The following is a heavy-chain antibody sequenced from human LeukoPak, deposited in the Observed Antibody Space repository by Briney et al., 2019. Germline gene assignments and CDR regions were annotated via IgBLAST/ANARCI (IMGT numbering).Heavy chain of an antibody. D-gene: IGHD5-24*01. CDR1: GFTFSSYW. V-gene: IGHV3-23*01. J-gene: IGHJ3*02. Sequence: PGGSLRLSCAASGFTFSSYWMSWVRQAPGKGLEWVSAISETGGTRNYVDSVKGRFTISRDTSKNTLYLQMSSLRAEDTALYYCAREMATITYAFDIWGQGTMVTVSS. CDR2: ISETGGTR. CDR3: AREMATITYAFDI.